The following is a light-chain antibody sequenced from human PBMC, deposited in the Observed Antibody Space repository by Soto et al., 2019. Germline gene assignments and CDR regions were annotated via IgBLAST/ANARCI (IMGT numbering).Light chain of an antibody. CDR3: GAWDDSLSGWV. CDR2: EDN. V-gene: IGLV6-57*02. CDR1: SGSIASNY. J-gene: IGLJ3*02. Sequence: NFMLTQPHSVSESPGKTVTISCTGSSGSIASNYVQWYQQRPGSAPTTVIYEDNQRPSGVPDRFSGSIDSSSNSASLAISGLRSDDEADYYCGAWDDSLSGWVFGGGTKLTVL.